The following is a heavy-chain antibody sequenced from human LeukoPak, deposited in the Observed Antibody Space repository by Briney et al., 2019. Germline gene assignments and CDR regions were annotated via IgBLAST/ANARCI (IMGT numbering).Heavy chain of an antibody. V-gene: IGHV3-21*04. CDR2: ISSSSSYI. Sequence: PGGSLRLSCAASGFTFSSYSMNWVRQAPGKGLEWVSSISSSSSYIYYADSVKGRFTISRDNAKNSLYLQMNSLRAEDTAVYFCAKPTVVKGERYHYHYYMDVWGKGTTVTISS. CDR1: GFTFSSYS. J-gene: IGHJ6*03. D-gene: IGHD4-23*01. CDR3: AKPTVVKGERYHYHYYMDV.